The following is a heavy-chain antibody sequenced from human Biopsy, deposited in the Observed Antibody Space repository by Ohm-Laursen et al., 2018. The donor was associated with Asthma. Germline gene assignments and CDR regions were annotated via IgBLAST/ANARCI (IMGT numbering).Heavy chain of an antibody. V-gene: IGHV4-59*01. Sequence: GTLSLTCTVSGVSIRSYYWTWIRQPPGKGLEWIGNIHYSGSTYSNPSLKSRVTISVDTSKKQISLRLSSVITADTAVYYCAGFCSGGNCPDHWGQGTLVTVSS. CDR1: GVSIRSYY. J-gene: IGHJ4*02. D-gene: IGHD2-15*01. CDR3: AGFCSGGNCPDH. CDR2: IHYSGST.